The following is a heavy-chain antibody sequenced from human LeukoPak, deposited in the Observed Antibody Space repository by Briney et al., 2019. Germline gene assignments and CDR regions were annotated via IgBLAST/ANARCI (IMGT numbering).Heavy chain of an antibody. V-gene: IGHV3-64*01. D-gene: IGHD6-13*01. CDR1: GFTFSSYA. CDR3: ARGLGSWYYFDY. Sequence: GGSLRLSCAASGFTFSSYAMHWVRQAPGKGLEYVSATSSNGGSTYYANSVKGRFTISRDNSKNTLYLQMGSLRAEDMAVYYCARGLGSWYYFDYWGQGTLVTVSS. CDR2: TSSNGGST. J-gene: IGHJ4*02.